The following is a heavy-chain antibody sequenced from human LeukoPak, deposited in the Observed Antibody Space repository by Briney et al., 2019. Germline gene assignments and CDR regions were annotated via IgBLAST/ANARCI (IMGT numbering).Heavy chain of an antibody. CDR3: ARDHDYVWGSYRTYVP. CDR1: GGSISSYY. J-gene: IGHJ5*02. CDR2: IYTSGST. D-gene: IGHD3-16*02. V-gene: IGHV4-4*07. Sequence: SETLSLTCTVSGGSISSYYWSWIRQPAGKGLEWIGRIYTSGSTNYNPSLKSRVTISVDTSKNQFSLKLSSVTAADTAVYYCARDHDYVWGSYRTYVPWGQGTLVTVSS.